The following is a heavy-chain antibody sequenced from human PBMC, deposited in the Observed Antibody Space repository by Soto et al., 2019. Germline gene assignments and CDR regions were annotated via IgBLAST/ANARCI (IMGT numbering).Heavy chain of an antibody. V-gene: IGHV1-46*01. J-gene: IGHJ6*02. D-gene: IGHD2-15*01. Sequence: ASVKVSCKASGYTFTSYYMHWVRQAPGQGLEWMGIINPSGGSTSYAQKFQGRVTMTRDTSTSTVYMELSSLRSEDTAVYYCAGRYCSGGSCYSNYYYYYGMDVWGQGTTVTVAS. CDR1: GYTFTSYY. CDR2: INPSGGST. CDR3: AGRYCSGGSCYSNYYYYYGMDV.